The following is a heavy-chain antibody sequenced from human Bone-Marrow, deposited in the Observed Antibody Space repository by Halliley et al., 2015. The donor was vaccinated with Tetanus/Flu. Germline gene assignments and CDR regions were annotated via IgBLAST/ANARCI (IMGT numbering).Heavy chain of an antibody. D-gene: IGHD1-7*01. V-gene: IGHV3-21*01. CDR2: ISSRSTYI. J-gene: IGHJ4*02. Sequence: LEWVLSISSRSTYIYQPDSLKGRFTISRDDARNSLYLQINNLRAEDTAVYYCSRSEVSTTGDYWGQGTLVTVSS. CDR3: SRSEVSTTGDY.